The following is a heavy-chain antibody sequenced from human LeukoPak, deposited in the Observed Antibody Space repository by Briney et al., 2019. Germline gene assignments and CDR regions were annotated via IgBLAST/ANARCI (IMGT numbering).Heavy chain of an antibody. CDR3: ARDSIEYNWNYEGGYYFDY. Sequence: SVKVSCKASGGTFSSYTISWVRQAPGQGLEWMGRIIPILGIANYAQKFQGRVTITADKSTSTAYMELSSLRSEDTAVYYCARDSIEYNWNYEGGYYFDYWGQGTLVSVSS. D-gene: IGHD1-7*01. CDR2: IIPILGIA. V-gene: IGHV1-69*04. J-gene: IGHJ4*02. CDR1: GGTFSSYT.